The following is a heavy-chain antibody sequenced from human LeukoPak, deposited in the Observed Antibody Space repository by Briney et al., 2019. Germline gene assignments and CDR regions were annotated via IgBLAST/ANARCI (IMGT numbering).Heavy chain of an antibody. CDR2: IIPIFGTA. V-gene: IGHV1-69*13. CDR3: ARDLYCSGGSCDGPFDY. CDR1: GGTFSSYA. J-gene: IGHJ4*02. Sequence: SVTVSCKASGGTFSSYAISWVRQAPGQGLEWMGGIIPIFGTANYAQKFQGRVTITADESTSTAYMELSSLRSEDTAVYYCARDLYCSGGSCDGPFDYWGQGTLVTVSS. D-gene: IGHD2-15*01.